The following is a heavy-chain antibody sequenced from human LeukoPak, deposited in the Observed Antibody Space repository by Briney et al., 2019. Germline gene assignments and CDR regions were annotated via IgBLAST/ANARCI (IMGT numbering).Heavy chain of an antibody. CDR1: GGSFSGYY. J-gene: IGHJ4*02. V-gene: IGHV4-34*01. Sequence: PSETLSLTCAVYGGSFSGYYWSWIRQPPGKGLEWIGEINHSGSTNYNPSLKSRVTISVDTSKNQFSPKLSSVTAADTAVYYCARAAVGSSGWPFDYWGQGTLVTVSS. CDR2: INHSGST. CDR3: ARAAVGSSGWPFDY. D-gene: IGHD6-19*01.